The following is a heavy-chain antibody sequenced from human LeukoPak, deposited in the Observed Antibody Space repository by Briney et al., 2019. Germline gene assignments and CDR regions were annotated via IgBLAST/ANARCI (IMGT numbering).Heavy chain of an antibody. V-gene: IGHV3-21*01. D-gene: IGHD4-17*01. CDR1: GFTFDDFG. CDR3: ASLRDYFDY. Sequence: PGGSLRLSCAASGFTFDDFGMSWVRQAPGKGLEWVSSISSSSSYIYYADSVKGRFTISRDNAKNSLYLQMNSLRAEDTAVYYCASLRDYFDYWGQGTLVTVSS. J-gene: IGHJ4*02. CDR2: ISSSSSYI.